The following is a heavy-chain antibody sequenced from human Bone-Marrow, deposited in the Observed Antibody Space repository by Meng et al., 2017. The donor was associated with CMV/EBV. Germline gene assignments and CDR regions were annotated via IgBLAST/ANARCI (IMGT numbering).Heavy chain of an antibody. CDR1: GYTFTSYD. D-gene: IGHD2-2*03. CDR3: ARVKTGYCSSTSYYPPLYGMDV. J-gene: IGHJ6*02. V-gene: IGHV1-8*01. CDR2: MNPNSGNT. Sequence: ASVKVSCKASGYTFTSYDINWVRQATGQGLEWMGWMNPNSGNTGYAQKFQGRVTMTRNTSISTAYMELSSLRSEDTAVYYCARVKTGYCSSTSYYPPLYGMDVWGQGTTVTVSS.